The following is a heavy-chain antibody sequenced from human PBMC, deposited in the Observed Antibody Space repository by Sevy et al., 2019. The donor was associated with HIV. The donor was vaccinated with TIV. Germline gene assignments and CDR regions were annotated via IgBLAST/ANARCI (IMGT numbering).Heavy chain of an antibody. D-gene: IGHD3-10*01. V-gene: IGHV3-48*02. CDR3: ARDPRGIITMVRGVLDY. Sequence: GGSLRLSCAASGFTFSSYSMNWVRQAPGKGLEWVSYISSSSSTIYYADSVKGRFTISRDNAKNSLYLQMNSLRDEDTAVYYCARDPRGIITMVRGVLDYWGQGTLVTVSS. J-gene: IGHJ4*02. CDR2: ISSSSSTI. CDR1: GFTFSSYS.